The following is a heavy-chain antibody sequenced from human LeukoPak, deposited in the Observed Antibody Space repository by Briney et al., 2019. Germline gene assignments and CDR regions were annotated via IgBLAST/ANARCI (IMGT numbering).Heavy chain of an antibody. D-gene: IGHD3-22*01. CDR3: ASQGYDSSGYAFDI. CDR2: IYYSGSN. J-gene: IGHJ3*02. V-gene: IGHV4-59*01. Sequence: SETLSLTCTVSGGSISTYYWNWIRQPPGKELEWIGYIYYSGSNNYNPSLKSRVTISVDMSKNQFSLKLSSVTAADTAVYYCASQGYDSSGYAFDIWGQGTMVTVSS. CDR1: GGSISTYY.